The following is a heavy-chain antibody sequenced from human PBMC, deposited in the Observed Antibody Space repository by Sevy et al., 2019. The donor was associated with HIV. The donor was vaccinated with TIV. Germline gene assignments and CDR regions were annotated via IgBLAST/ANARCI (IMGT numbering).Heavy chain of an antibody. Sequence: SETLSLTCTVSGGSISAYYWSWIRQPPGKPLEYIGYIYYTGSTNYNPSLKSRVTISVDTSKNQFSLKLTSGTAADTAVYFCARAPPVRSGDDSLNWFDPWGQGTLVTVSS. J-gene: IGHJ5*02. V-gene: IGHV4-59*01. CDR1: GGSISAYY. CDR3: ARAPPVRSGDDSLNWFDP. CDR2: IYYTGST. D-gene: IGHD5-12*01.